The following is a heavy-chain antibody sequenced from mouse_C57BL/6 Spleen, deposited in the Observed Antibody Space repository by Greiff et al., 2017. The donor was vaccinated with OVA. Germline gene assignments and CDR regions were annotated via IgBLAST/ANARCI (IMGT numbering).Heavy chain of an antibody. J-gene: IGHJ2*01. D-gene: IGHD1-1*01. CDR1: GYTFTSYW. V-gene: IGHV1-69*01. CDR3: ARKVNYYGSSYGEDY. CDR2: IDPSDSYT. Sequence: VQLQQPGAELVMPGASVKLSCKASGYTFTSYWMHWVKQRPGQGLEWIGEIDPSDSYTNYNQKFKGKSTLTVDKSSSTAYMQLSSLTSEDSAVYYCARKVNYYGSSYGEDYWGQGTTLTVSS.